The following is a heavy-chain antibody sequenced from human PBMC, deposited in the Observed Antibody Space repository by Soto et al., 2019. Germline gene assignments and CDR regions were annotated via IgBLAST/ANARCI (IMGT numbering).Heavy chain of an antibody. D-gene: IGHD1-1*01. CDR2: IIPILGIA. CDR3: PRVGRVQLERGGWFDP. CDR1: GGTFSSYT. V-gene: IGHV1-69*02. Sequence: QVQLVQSGAEVKKPGSSVKVSCKASGGTFSSYTISWVRQAPGQGLEWMGRIIPILGIANYAQKFQGRVTITADKSTSTAYMELSSLRSEDTAVYYCPRVGRVQLERGGWFDPWGQGILVTVSS. J-gene: IGHJ5*02.